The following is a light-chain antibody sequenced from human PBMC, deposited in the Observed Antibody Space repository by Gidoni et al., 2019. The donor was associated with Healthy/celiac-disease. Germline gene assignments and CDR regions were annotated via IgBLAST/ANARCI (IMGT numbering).Light chain of an antibody. CDR2: GNS. Sequence: QSVLTQPPSVSGAPGQRFTITCTGSSSNIGAGSDVHWYQQLPGTAPNLLIYGNSNRSSGVPDRFSGSKSGTSASMAITGLQAEDEADYYCQSYDSSLSGPVVFGGGTKLTVL. CDR1: SSNIGAGSD. CDR3: QSYDSSLSGPVV. J-gene: IGLJ2*01. V-gene: IGLV1-40*01.